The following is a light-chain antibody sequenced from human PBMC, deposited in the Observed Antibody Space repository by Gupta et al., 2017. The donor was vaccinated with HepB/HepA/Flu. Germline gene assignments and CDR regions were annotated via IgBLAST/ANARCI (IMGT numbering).Light chain of an antibody. CDR2: KAS. CDR1: QTIKSW. CDR3: QQYDVYPWT. V-gene: IGKV1-5*03. Sequence: DIQXXQSPSXLSASVGDRVTITCRASQTIKSWLAWYVQKPGKAPQVLIYKASNLETGVPSRFSGSGSGTEFILTISSLQPDDFATYYCQQYDVYPWTFGQGTNIEIK. J-gene: IGKJ1*01.